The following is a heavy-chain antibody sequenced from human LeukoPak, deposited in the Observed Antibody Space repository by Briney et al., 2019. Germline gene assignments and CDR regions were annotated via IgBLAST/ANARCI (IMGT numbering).Heavy chain of an antibody. Sequence: GGSLRLSCAASRFTFSTFGVHWVRQPPGKGLEWVAVIWFDGTVKYYADSVKGRFTISRDNSENTLYLQMSSLRAEDTAVYYCARGEGTNYNLGIFDYWGQGAQVTVSS. D-gene: IGHD1-1*01. CDR2: IWFDGTVK. CDR1: RFTFSTFG. V-gene: IGHV3-33*01. CDR3: ARGEGTNYNLGIFDY. J-gene: IGHJ4*02.